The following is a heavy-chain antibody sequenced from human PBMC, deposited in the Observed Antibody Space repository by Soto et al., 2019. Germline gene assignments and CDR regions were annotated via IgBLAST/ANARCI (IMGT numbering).Heavy chain of an antibody. CDR3: ARESLRAIAAIDY. V-gene: IGHV4-30-4*01. D-gene: IGHD6-6*01. J-gene: IGHJ4*02. CDR2: IYYSGST. Sequence: PSETLSLTCTVSGGSISSGDYYWSWIRQPPGKGLEWIGYIYYSGSTYYNPSLKSRVTISVDTSKNQFSLKLSSVTAADTAVYYCARESLRAIAAIDYWGQGTLVTVS. CDR1: GGSISSGDYY.